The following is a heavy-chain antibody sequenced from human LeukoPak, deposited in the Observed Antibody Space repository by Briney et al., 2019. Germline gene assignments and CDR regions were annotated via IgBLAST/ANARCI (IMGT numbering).Heavy chain of an antibody. CDR3: ARDWLGSSYPVPDY. CDR1: GFTFSSHL. D-gene: IGHD6-13*01. J-gene: IGHJ4*02. V-gene: IGHV3-21*01. CDR2: ISSSSSYI. Sequence: GGSLRLSCAASGFTFSSHLMNWVRQAPGKGLEWVSSISSSSSYIYYADSVKGRFTISRDNAKNSLYLQMNSLRAEDTAVYYCARDWLGSSYPVPDYWGQGTLVTVSS.